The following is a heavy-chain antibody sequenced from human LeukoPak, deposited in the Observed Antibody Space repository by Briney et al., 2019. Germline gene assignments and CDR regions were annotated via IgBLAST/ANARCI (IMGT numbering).Heavy chain of an antibody. CDR2: IDGGGT. V-gene: IGHV3-23*01. CDR1: GFTFGSYS. J-gene: IGHJ4*02. D-gene: IGHD2-8*02. Sequence: GGSLRLSCAASGFTFGSYSMSWVRQAPGKGLEWVSTIDGGGTYHAASVKGRFIVSRDNSRNALYLQMNGLRAEDTAVYSCARDGLHCTGGSCESDYWGQGTLVTVSS. CDR3: ARDGLHCTGGSCESDY.